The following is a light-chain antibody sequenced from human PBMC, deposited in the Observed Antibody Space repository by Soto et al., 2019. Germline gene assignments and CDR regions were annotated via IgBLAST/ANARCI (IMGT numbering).Light chain of an antibody. CDR3: LQDYNYPWT. Sequence: AIQMTQSPSSLSASVGDRVTITCRSSPGIINDLAWYQQKPGKAPKLLIYAASSLQSGVPTSFSGSGSGTDFTLTISSLQPEDFATYYCLQDYNYPWTFGQGTKVDIK. CDR2: AAS. J-gene: IGKJ1*01. CDR1: PGIIND. V-gene: IGKV1-6*01.